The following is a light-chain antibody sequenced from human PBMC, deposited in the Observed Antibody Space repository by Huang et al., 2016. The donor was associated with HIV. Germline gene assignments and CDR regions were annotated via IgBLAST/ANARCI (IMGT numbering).Light chain of an antibody. CDR1: QTVDMY. CDR2: ASS. Sequence: DIQMTQSPSSLSASIGDRVTMSCRASQTVDMYLNWYQQTPGRAPKLLIYASSNLQSDVPSRFSGTGSGTNFTLTSSSLQPEYFVIYFCQQTYNVPRTFGQGTALEIK. V-gene: IGKV1-39*01. J-gene: IGKJ2*01. CDR3: QQTYNVPRT.